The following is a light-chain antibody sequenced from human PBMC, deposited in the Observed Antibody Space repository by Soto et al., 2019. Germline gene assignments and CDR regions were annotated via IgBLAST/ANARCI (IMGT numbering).Light chain of an antibody. Sequence: EMVMTQSPATLSLSPGESATLSCRASQNVGLNFAWYQQKSGQPPRPLIHTASSRATGIPARFSGSGSRTEFTLPISSLEPEDIAVYYGQERGRWPRATFGGGTKVEMK. J-gene: IGKJ4*01. CDR3: QERGRWPRAT. CDR2: TAS. V-gene: IGKV3-11*01. CDR1: QNVGLN.